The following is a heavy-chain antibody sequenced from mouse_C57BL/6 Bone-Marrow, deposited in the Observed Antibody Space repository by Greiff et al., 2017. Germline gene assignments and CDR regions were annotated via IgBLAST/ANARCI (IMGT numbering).Heavy chain of an antibody. V-gene: IGHV1-64*01. J-gene: IGHJ1*03. Sequence: QVQLQQPGAELVKPGASVKLSCKASGYTFTSYWMHRVKQRPGQGLEWIGMIHPNSGSTNYNEKFKSKATLTVDKSSSTAYMQLSSLTSEDSSVYYCARRSNLKYFDVWGTGTTVTVSS. CDR1: GYTFTSYW. CDR2: IHPNSGST. CDR3: ARRSNLKYFDV. D-gene: IGHD2-5*01.